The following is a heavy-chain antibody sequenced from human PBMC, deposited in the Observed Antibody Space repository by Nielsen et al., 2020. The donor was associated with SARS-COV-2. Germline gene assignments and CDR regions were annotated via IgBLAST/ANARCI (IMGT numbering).Heavy chain of an antibody. J-gene: IGHJ6*02. CDR3: ARRGRGYSYGPVYYYYGMDV. CDR2: TIPILGIA. V-gene: IGHV1-69*02. Sequence: WVRQAPGQGLEWMGRTIPILGIANYAQKFQGRVTITADKSTSTAYMELSSLRSEDTAVYYCARRGRGYSYGPVYYYYGMDVWGQGTTVTVSS. D-gene: IGHD5-18*01.